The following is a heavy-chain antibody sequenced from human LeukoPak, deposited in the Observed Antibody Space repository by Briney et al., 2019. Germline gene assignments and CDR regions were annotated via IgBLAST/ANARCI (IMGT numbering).Heavy chain of an antibody. Sequence: GGSLRLSCAASGFTFSSYGMHWVRQAPGKGLEWVAFIRYDGSNKYYADSVKGRFTISRDNSKNTLYLQMNSPRAEDTAVYYCAKDGVRVTPYYYYYMDVWGKGTTVTISS. CDR2: IRYDGSNK. D-gene: IGHD2-21*02. V-gene: IGHV3-30*02. CDR3: AKDGVRVTPYYYYYMDV. CDR1: GFTFSSYG. J-gene: IGHJ6*03.